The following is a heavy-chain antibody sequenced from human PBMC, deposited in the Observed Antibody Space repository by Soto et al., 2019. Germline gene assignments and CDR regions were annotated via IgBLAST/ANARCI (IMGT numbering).Heavy chain of an antibody. CDR1: GFTFSSYG. CDR3: VRDVMVTAMVMWYFDL. J-gene: IGHJ2*01. D-gene: IGHD2-21*02. CDR2: IWYDGSNK. V-gene: IGHV3-33*01. Sequence: QVQLVESGGGVVQPGRSLRLSCAASGFTFSSYGMHWVRQAPGKGLEWVAVIWYDGSNKYYADSVKGRFTISRDNSKNTLYLQMNSLRAEDTAVYYCVRDVMVTAMVMWYFDLWGRGTLVTVSS.